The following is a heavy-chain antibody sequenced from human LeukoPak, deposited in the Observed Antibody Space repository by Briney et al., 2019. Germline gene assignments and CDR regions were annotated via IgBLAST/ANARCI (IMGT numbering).Heavy chain of an antibody. V-gene: IGHV4-31*03. CDR2: IYYNGNT. CDR1: GGSISNGGYY. D-gene: IGHD6-25*01. CDR3: ARDARFSGTPPFGMDV. Sequence: SQTLSLTCSVSGGSISNGGYYWSWIRQYPGKGLEWIGYIYYNGNTYYNPSLKSRVTISVDTSKNQFSLKVSSVTAADTAVYYCARDARFSGTPPFGMDVWGQGTTVTVSS. J-gene: IGHJ6*02.